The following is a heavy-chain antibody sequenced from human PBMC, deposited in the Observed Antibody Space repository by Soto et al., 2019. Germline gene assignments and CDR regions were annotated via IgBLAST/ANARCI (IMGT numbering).Heavy chain of an antibody. V-gene: IGHV3-15*01. Sequence: EVQLVESGGVLVKPGGSLRLSCAASGFTFSWSWMSWVRQAPGMGLEWVGRLKSKIDGATTDYAAPVKGRFIISRDALYNTLYLEMNSLKIEDTAVYYCTTDLPWSYGALAYWGQGTLVTVSS. J-gene: IGHJ4*02. D-gene: IGHD1-26*01. CDR1: GFTFSWSW. CDR2: LKSKIDGATT. CDR3: TTDLPWSYGALAY.